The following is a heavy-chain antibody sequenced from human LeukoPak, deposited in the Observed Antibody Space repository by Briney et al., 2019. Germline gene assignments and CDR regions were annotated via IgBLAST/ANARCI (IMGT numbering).Heavy chain of an antibody. CDR1: GGTFSSYA. CDR2: IIPIFGIA. Sequence: GASVKVSCKASGGTFSSYAISWVRQAPGQGLEWMGRIIPIFGIANNAQKFQGRVTITADKSTSTAYMELSSLRSEDTAVYYCARAVYYDSSGPDFQHWGQGTLVTVSS. J-gene: IGHJ1*01. D-gene: IGHD3-22*01. V-gene: IGHV1-69*04. CDR3: ARAVYYDSSGPDFQH.